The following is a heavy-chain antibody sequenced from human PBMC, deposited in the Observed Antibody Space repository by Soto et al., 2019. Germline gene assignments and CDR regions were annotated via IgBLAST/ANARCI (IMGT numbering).Heavy chain of an antibody. CDR2: ISYDGSNK. CDR3: AKDWGGWYGNDAFDI. D-gene: IGHD6-19*01. Sequence: QVQLVESGGGVVQPGRSLRLSCAASGFTFSSYGMHWVRQAPGKGLEWVAVISYDGSNKYYADSVKGRFTISRDNSKNTLYLQMHSLRAEDTAVYYCAKDWGGWYGNDAFDIWGQGTMVTVSS. V-gene: IGHV3-30*18. J-gene: IGHJ3*02. CDR1: GFTFSSYG.